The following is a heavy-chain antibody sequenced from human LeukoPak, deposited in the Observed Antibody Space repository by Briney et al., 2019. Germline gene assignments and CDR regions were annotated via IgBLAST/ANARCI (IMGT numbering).Heavy chain of an antibody. V-gene: IGHV4-4*07. J-gene: IGHJ4*02. Sequence: SETLSLTCTVSGASISSYYWTWIRQPAGKGLEWIGRIYTTGSTNYNPSLKSRVAMSVDTSKNQFSLKLSSVPAADTAVYYCARLSADSSSSRGFDYWGQGTPVTVSS. D-gene: IGHD2-2*01. CDR3: ARLSADSSSSRGFDY. CDR1: GASISSYY. CDR2: IYTTGST.